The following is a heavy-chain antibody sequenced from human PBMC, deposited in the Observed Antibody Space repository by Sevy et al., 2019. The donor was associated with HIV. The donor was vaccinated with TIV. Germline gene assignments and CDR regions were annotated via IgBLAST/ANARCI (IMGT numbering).Heavy chain of an antibody. D-gene: IGHD3-16*01. CDR1: GFIFSDRY. CDR3: ASSLLVDGRWGPPYGMDV. CDR2: ITSNGITI. V-gene: IGHV3-11*01. Sequence: GGSLRLSCAASGFIFSDRYMNWIRQAPGKGLEWIAYITSNGITIYYADAVKGRFTISRENAKNSLFLQMNSLRAEDTAVYYCASSLLVDGRWGPPYGMDVWGQGTTVTVSS. J-gene: IGHJ6*02.